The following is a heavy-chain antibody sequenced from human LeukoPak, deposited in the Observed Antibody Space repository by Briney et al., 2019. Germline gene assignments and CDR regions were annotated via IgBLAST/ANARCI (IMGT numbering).Heavy chain of an antibody. J-gene: IGHJ4*02. CDR3: ASEGTTGTTWGPDY. CDR1: GFTFSSYW. Sequence: GGSLRLSCAASGFTFSSYWMHWVRQAPGKGLVWVSRIDSDGNSTAYADSVKGRFTISRDNAKNTLYLQMNSLRAEDTAVYYCASEGTTGTTWGPDYWGQGTLVTVSS. D-gene: IGHD1-1*01. V-gene: IGHV3-74*01. CDR2: IDSDGNST.